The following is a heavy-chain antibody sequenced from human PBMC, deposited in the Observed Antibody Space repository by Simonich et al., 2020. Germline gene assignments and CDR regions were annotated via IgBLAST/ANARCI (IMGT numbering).Heavy chain of an antibody. V-gene: IGHV3-7*01. Sequence: EVQLVESGGGLVQPGGSLRLSCAASGFTFSSYWMSWVRQAPGKWLEWVANIKQDGSEKYYVDSVKGRFTISRDNAKNSLYLQMNSLRAEDTAVYYCARFRGRYFDWLFDYWGQGTLVTVSS. CDR3: ARFRGRYFDWLFDY. D-gene: IGHD3-9*01. J-gene: IGHJ4*02. CDR2: IKQDGSEK. CDR1: GFTFSSYW.